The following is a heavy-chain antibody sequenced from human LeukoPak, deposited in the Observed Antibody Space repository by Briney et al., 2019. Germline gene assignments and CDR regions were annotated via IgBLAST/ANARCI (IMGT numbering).Heavy chain of an antibody. V-gene: IGHV4-59*01. D-gene: IGHD6-13*01. CDR1: GGSISRYY. Sequence: PSETLSLTCTVYGGSISRYYWSWIRRPPGKGLEWIGHIHYSGTTNYNPSLKSRVTLSVDTSKNQFSLKLSSVTTADTAVFYCARAQIIAAAAGHFDLWGRGTLVTVSS. CDR3: ARAQIIAAAAGHFDL. J-gene: IGHJ2*01. CDR2: IHYSGTT.